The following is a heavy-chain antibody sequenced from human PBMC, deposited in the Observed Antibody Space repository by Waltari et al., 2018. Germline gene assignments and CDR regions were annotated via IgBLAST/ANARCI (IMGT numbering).Heavy chain of an antibody. CDR3: ARDVYGGNDAFDI. V-gene: IGHV3-53*02. D-gene: IGHD4-17*01. J-gene: IGHJ3*02. CDR1: GFTVSSTY. Sequence: EVQLVETGGGLIQPGGSLRLSCAASGFTVSSTYMSWVRQAPGKGLEWVPVIYSGGSTYYANAVKGRFTISRDHSNNSLYLKMSSLRAEDTAVYYCARDVYGGNDAFDIWGQGTMVTVSS. CDR2: IYSGGST.